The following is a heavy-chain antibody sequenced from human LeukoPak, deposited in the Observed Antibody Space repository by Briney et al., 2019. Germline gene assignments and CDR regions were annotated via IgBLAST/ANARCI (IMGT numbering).Heavy chain of an antibody. D-gene: IGHD6-25*01. CDR1: GFTFSIYA. Sequence: GGSLRLSCAASGFTFSIYAMSWVRQPPGKGLEWVSNIGTSSTTIYYADSVKGRFTISRDNAKNSLYLQMNSLRADDTAVYYCARFAAGGSYYYYMDVWGKGTTVTVSS. V-gene: IGHV3-48*01. J-gene: IGHJ6*03. CDR3: ARFAAGGSYYYYMDV. CDR2: IGTSSTTI.